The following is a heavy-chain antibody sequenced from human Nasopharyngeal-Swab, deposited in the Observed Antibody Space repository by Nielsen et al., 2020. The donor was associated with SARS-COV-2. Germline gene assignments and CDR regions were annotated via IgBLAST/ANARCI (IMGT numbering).Heavy chain of an antibody. V-gene: IGHV4-38-2*02. J-gene: IGHJ4*02. CDR3: ARLIIYRGPGSYYFDY. CDR1: GFSLINGYY. D-gene: IGHD3-10*01. CDR2: IFHSGGT. Sequence: ESLKISCTVSGFSLINGYYWSWIRQPPGRGLEWIGSIFHSGGTNYNPSLKSRINISVDTSKNQFSLKMTSVTAADTAVYYCARLIIYRGPGSYYFDYWGQGTLVTVSS.